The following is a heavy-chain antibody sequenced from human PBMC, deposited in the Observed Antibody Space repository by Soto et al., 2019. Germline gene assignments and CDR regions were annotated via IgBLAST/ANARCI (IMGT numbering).Heavy chain of an antibody. D-gene: IGHD2-2*01. J-gene: IGHJ4*02. V-gene: IGHV4-59*08. CDR3: ASFSYQLPPFDY. CDR2: IYYSGST. CDR1: GGSISSYY. Sequence: SETLSLTCTVSGGSISSYYWSWIRQPPGKGLEWIGYIYYSGSTNYNPSLKSRVTISVDTSKNQFSLKLSSVTAADTAVYYCASFSYQLPPFDYWGQGTLVTVSS.